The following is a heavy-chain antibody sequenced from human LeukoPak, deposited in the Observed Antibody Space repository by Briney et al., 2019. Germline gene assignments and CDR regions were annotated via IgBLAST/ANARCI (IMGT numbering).Heavy chain of an antibody. Sequence: ASVKVSCKASGGTFSSYAISWVRQAPGQGLEWMGGIIPIFGTANYAQKFQGRVTITADESTSTAYMELSSLRSEDTAVYYCARDPLGVSGCFFDWGQGTLVTVSS. CDR3: ARDPLGVSGCFFD. CDR2: IIPIFGTA. V-gene: IGHV1-69*13. D-gene: IGHD3-3*01. CDR1: GGTFSSYA. J-gene: IGHJ4*02.